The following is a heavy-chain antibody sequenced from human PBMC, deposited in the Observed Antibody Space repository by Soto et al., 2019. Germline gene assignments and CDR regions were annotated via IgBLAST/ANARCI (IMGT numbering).Heavy chain of an antibody. CDR1: NDSISTYY. J-gene: IGHJ5*02. V-gene: IGHV4-59*01. Sequence: SETLSLTCTVSNDSISTYYWTWVRQPPGKGLELIGYVYYNGTTNYNPSLKSRVGMSIDTSKNQFSLELKSVTAADTATYYCVRDYLLTGFDTWGQGILVTVSS. CDR3: VRDYLLTGFDT. D-gene: IGHD3-9*01. CDR2: VYYNGTT.